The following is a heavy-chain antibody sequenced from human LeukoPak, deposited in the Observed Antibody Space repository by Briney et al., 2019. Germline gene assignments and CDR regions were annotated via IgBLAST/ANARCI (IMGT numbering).Heavy chain of an antibody. D-gene: IGHD1-1*01. CDR3: AHRRGINWSPPYYYYYMDV. CDR2: IYWDDDK. Sequence: ESGPTLVNPTQTLTLTCTFSGFSLSTSGVGVGWIRQPPGKALEWLALIYWDDDKSYSPSLKSRLTITKDTSKNQVVLTMTNMDPVDTATYYCAHRRGINWSPPYYYYYMDVWGKGTTVTVSS. J-gene: IGHJ6*03. V-gene: IGHV2-5*02. CDR1: GFSLSTSGVG.